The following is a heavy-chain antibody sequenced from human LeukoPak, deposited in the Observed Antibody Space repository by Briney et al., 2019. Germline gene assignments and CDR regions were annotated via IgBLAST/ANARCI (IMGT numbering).Heavy chain of an antibody. Sequence: SETLSLTCTVSGGSISCSSYYWGWIRQPPGKGLEWIGSIYYSGSTYYNPSLKSRVTISVDTSKNQFSLKLSSVTAADTAVYYCARDRSSGWVASWFDYWGQGTLVTVSS. CDR2: IYYSGST. V-gene: IGHV4-39*07. J-gene: IGHJ4*02. D-gene: IGHD6-19*01. CDR1: GGSISCSSYY. CDR3: ARDRSSGWVASWFDY.